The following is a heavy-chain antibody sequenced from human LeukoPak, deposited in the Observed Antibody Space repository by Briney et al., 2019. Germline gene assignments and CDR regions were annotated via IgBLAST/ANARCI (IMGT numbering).Heavy chain of an antibody. CDR3: ARERGSSGWFDY. CDR1: GGTFSSYA. CDR2: IIPIFGTA. V-gene: IGHV1-69*13. D-gene: IGHD6-19*01. J-gene: IGHJ4*02. Sequence: ASVKVSCKASGGTFSSYAISWVRQAPGQGLEWMGGIIPIFGTANYAQKFQGRVTITADESTSTAYMELSSLGSEDTAVYYCARERGSSGWFDYWGQGTLVTVSS.